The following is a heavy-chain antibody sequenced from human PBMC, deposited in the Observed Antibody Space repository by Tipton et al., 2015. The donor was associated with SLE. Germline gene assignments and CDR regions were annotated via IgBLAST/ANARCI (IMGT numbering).Heavy chain of an antibody. CDR3: AVNVVVKVQVDY. Sequence: TLSLTCNVSGHSNSSGDYWGWFRQFPGKGLEWIGSFYHSGSTYYNPSLKSRVTISVDTSKNQFSLKLTSVTAADTAVYYCAVNVVVKVQVDYWGPGALVTVSS. J-gene: IGHJ4*02. V-gene: IGHV4-38-2*02. CDR1: GHSNSSGDY. D-gene: IGHD2-21*01. CDR2: FYHSGST.